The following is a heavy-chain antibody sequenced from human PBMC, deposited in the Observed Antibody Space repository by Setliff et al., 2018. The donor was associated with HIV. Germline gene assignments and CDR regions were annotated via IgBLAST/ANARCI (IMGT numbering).Heavy chain of an antibody. Sequence: SETLSLTCSVSGASISGVNYYWTWIRQPAGKGLEWLGHIKNTGATNYSTSLKGRVTMSIDTSNKQFSLELSSVTAADTAVYYCARRIIVGAISDVFDIWGQGTLVTVSS. D-gene: IGHD1-26*01. CDR2: IKNTGAT. CDR3: ARRIIVGAISDVFDI. CDR1: GASISGVNYY. J-gene: IGHJ3*02. V-gene: IGHV4-61*09.